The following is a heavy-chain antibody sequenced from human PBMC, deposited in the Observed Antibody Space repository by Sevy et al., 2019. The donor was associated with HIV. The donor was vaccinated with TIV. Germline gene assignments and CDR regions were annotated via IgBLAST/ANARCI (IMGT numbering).Heavy chain of an antibody. J-gene: IGHJ6*04. CDR2: IKQGGSEK. CDR1: GFTFSNYW. D-gene: IGHD2-15*01. V-gene: IGHV3-7*01. Sequence: GGSLRLSCAASGFTFSNYWMSWVRQGPGKGLEWVAHIKQGGSEKYYVDSVKGRFTISRDNAKNSLYLQMISLRAEDTAVYYCARLLLPYYYYGMDVWGKGTTVTVSS. CDR3: ARLLLPYYYYGMDV.